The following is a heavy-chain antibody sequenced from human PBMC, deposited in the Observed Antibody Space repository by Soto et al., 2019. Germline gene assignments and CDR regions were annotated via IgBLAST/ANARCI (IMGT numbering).Heavy chain of an antibody. Sequence: PGGSLRLSCAASGFTFSSYAMSWVRQAPGKGLEWVSAISGSGGSTYYADSVKGRFTISRDNSKNTLYLQMNSLRAEDTAVYYCAKDSTPELAYCGGDCYPGTHWGQGTLVTVSS. CDR1: GFTFSSYA. CDR2: ISGSGGST. V-gene: IGHV3-23*01. J-gene: IGHJ4*02. CDR3: AKDSTPELAYCGGDCYPGTH. D-gene: IGHD2-21*02.